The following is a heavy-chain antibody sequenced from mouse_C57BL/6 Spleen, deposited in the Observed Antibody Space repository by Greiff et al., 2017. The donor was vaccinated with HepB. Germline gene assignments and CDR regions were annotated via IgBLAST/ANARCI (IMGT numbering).Heavy chain of an antibody. CDR3: ARQGYYGSSPFAY. J-gene: IGHJ3*01. CDR1: GFTFSDYG. D-gene: IGHD1-1*01. CDR2: ISNLAYSI. Sequence: EVHLVESGGGLVQPGGSLKLSCAASGFTFSDYGMAWVRQAPRKGPEWVAFISNLAYSIYYADTVTGRFTISRENAKNTLYLEMSSLRSEDTAMYYCARQGYYGSSPFAYWGQGTLVTVSA. V-gene: IGHV5-15*01.